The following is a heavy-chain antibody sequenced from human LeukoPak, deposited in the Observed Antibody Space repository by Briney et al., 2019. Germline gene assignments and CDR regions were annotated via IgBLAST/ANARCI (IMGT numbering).Heavy chain of an antibody. D-gene: IGHD3-10*01. CDR1: GFTFSSYS. V-gene: IGHV3-21*01. CDR3: ARSLRGGIYDGMDV. Sequence: GSLRLSCAASGFTFSSYSMNWVRQAPGKGLEWVSSISSSSSYIYYADSVKGRFTISRDNAKNSLYLQMNSLRAEDTAVYYCARSLRGGIYDGMDVWGQGTTVTVSS. J-gene: IGHJ6*02. CDR2: ISSSSSYI.